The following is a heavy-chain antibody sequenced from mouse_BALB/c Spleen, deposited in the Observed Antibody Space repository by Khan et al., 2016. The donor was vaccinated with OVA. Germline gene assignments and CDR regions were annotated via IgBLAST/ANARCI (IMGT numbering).Heavy chain of an antibody. D-gene: IGHD2-3*01. J-gene: IGHJ1*01. CDR2: INPFNGDT. CDR3: ARRNGYYVHWFFDV. V-gene: IGHV1-19*01. Sequence: EVQLQQSGPELVKPGASMKMSCKASGSSFSGYTLNWVKQSHGKNLEWIGLINPFNGDTSYNQKFKGKATLIADKSSRTAYMELLNLTSEDSEVYYCARRNGYYVHWFFDVWGAGTTVTVSS. CDR1: GSSFSGYT.